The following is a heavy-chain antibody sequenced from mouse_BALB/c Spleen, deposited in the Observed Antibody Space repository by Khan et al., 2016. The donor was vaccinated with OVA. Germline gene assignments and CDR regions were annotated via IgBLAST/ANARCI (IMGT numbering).Heavy chain of an antibody. CDR3: KRGGGYGFAY. Sequence: VQLVESGAELVRPGASVKLSCKASGYTFTDYNINWVKQRTGQGLEWIGVIYPGSNNTYYNEQFKGKATLTADKSSSTAYMQLSSLTSEDSAFYCGKRGGGYGFAYWGQGTLVTVSA. J-gene: IGHJ3*01. CDR2: IYPGSNNT. V-gene: IGHV1-76*01. D-gene: IGHD3-1*01. CDR1: GYTFTDYN.